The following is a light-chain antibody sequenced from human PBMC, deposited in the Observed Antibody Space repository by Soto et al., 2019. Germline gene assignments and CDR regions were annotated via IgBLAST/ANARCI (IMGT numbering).Light chain of an antibody. J-gene: IGKJ5*01. V-gene: IGKV3-11*01. Sequence: EIVLTQSPATLSLSPGERVTLSCRASQSVSSSLVWYQQKPGQAPRLLIYDASNRATGIPARFSGSRSGTDFTLTISSLEPEDFAVYYCQQRSNWPSTFGQGTRLEIK. CDR3: QQRSNWPST. CDR2: DAS. CDR1: QSVSSS.